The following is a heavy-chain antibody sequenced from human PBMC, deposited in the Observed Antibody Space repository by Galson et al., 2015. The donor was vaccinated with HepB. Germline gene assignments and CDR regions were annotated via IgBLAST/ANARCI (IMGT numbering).Heavy chain of an antibody. J-gene: IGHJ3*02. CDR2: ISHDGDKK. CDR3: AKDPFSRFDSGGSHYVYGAFDK. V-gene: IGHV3-30*18. Sequence: SLRLSCAASGFTFSSYAMHWVRQAPGKGLEWVTAISHDGDKKYADSVKGRFTVSRDNSKGTLDLQMNSLRAEDTAMYYCAKDPFSRFDSGGSHYVYGAFDKWGQGTMVIVSS. CDR1: GFTFSSYA. D-gene: IGHD3-22*01.